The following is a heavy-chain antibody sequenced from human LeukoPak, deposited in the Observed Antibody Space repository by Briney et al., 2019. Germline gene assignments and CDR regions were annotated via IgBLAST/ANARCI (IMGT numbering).Heavy chain of an antibody. V-gene: IGHV4-34*01. J-gene: IGHJ3*02. CDR1: GGSFSGYY. CDR2: IYYSGST. Sequence: PSETLSLTCAVYGGSFSGYYWSWIRQPPGKGLERIGSIYYSGSTYYNPSLKSRVTISVDTSKNQFSLKLSSVTAADTAVYYCARLLLAFDIWGQGTMVTVSS. D-gene: IGHD2-15*01. CDR3: ARLLLAFDI.